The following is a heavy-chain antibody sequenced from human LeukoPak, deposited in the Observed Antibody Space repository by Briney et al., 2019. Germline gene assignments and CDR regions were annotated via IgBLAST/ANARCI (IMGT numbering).Heavy chain of an antibody. CDR3: ASSSWDD. CDR2: IYSDGNT. Sequence: GGSLRLSCAASGFTVSSKYMSWVRRPPGTGLEWVSVIYSDGNTYYADSVNGRFTISRDNSKNTVYLQMNSLRAEDTAVYYCASSSWDDWGQGTLVTVSS. D-gene: IGHD6-13*01. J-gene: IGHJ4*02. V-gene: IGHV3-66*01. CDR1: GFTVSSKY.